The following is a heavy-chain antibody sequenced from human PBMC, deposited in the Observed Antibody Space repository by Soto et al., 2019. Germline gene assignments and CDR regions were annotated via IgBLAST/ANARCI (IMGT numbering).Heavy chain of an antibody. CDR1: GGSFSGYY. V-gene: IGHV4-34*01. CDR2: VNHSGST. D-gene: IGHD3-10*01. J-gene: IGHJ5*02. Sequence: SETLSLTCAVYGGSFSGYYWSWTRQPPGKGLEWIGEVNHSGSTNYNPSLKSRVTISVDTSKNQFSLKLSSVTAADTAVYYCARSINPWGQGTLVTVSS. CDR3: ARSINP.